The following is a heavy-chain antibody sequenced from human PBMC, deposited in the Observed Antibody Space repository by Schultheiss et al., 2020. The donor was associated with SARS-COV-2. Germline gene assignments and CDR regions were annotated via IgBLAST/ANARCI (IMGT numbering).Heavy chain of an antibody. CDR2: IYYSGST. Sequence: SQTLSLTCAVYGGSFSAYYWSWIRQPPGKGLEWIGYIYYSGSTNYNPSLKSRVAISVDTSKNQFSLNLTSVTAADTAVYYCARQGFGITMIVVPWGQGTMVTVSS. V-gene: IGHV4-59*08. J-gene: IGHJ3*01. CDR1: GGSFSAYY. D-gene: IGHD3-22*01. CDR3: ARQGFGITMIVVP.